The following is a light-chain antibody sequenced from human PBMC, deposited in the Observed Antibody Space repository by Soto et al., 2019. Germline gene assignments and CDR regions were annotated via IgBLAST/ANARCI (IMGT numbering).Light chain of an antibody. CDR1: SSDVGGYNY. V-gene: IGLV2-14*01. CDR3: SSYTSSSTLV. Sequence: QSALTQPASVSGSPGQSITISCTGTSSDVGGYNYVSWYQQRPGKAPKLMIYDVSNRPSGVSNRFSGSKSGNTASLTISGLQAKDEADYYCSSYTSSSTLVFGGGTKVTVL. CDR2: DVS. J-gene: IGLJ2*01.